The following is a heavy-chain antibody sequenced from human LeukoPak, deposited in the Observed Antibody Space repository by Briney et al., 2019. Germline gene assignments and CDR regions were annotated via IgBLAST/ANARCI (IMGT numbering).Heavy chain of an antibody. J-gene: IGHJ6*02. CDR1: GYTFTIYD. D-gene: IGHD6-19*01. Sequence: ASVKVSCKASGYTFTIYDINWVRQAPGQGLEWMGWMNPNSGNTGYAQKFQGRVTMTRNTSISTAYMELSSLRSEDTAVYYCARGAGSGWLFDVWGQGTTVTVSS. CDR3: ARGAGSGWLFDV. V-gene: IGHV1-8*01. CDR2: MNPNSGNT.